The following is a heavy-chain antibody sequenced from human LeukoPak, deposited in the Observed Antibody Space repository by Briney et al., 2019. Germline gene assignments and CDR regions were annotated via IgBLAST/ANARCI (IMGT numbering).Heavy chain of an antibody. V-gene: IGHV4-34*01. CDR3: ARDPGRYGDYSGWFDP. CDR1: GGSFSGYY. J-gene: IGHJ5*02. D-gene: IGHD4-17*01. CDR2: INHRGST. Sequence: SETLSLTCAVYGGSFSGYYWSWIRQPPGKGLEWIGEINHRGSTNYNPSLKSRVTISVDTSKNQFSLKLSSVTAADTAVYYCARDPGRYGDYSGWFDPWGQGTLVTVSS.